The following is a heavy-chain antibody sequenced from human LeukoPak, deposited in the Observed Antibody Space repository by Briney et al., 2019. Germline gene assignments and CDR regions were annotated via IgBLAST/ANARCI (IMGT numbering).Heavy chain of an antibody. D-gene: IGHD2-2*01. V-gene: IGHV4-59*01. J-gene: IGHJ3*02. CDR2: IYYSGST. CDR3: ARWVFCSSTSCTDAFDI. CDR1: GDSISSYY. Sequence: SETLSLTCTVSGDSISSYYWSWIRQPPGKGLEWIGYIYYSGSTNYNPSLKSRVTISVDTSKNQFSLKLSSVTAADTAVYYCARWVFCSSTSCTDAFDIWGQGTMVTVSS.